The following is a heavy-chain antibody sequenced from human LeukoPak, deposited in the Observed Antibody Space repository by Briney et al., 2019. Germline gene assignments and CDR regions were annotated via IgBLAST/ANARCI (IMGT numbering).Heavy chain of an antibody. CDR2: MNPNSGNT. Sequence: ASVTVSFKASGYTFTSYDINWVRQATGQGLEWMGWMNPNSGNTGYAQKFQGRVTMTRNTSISTAYMELSSLRSEDTAVYYCARAESSSRYYYYGMDVWGQGTTVTVSS. J-gene: IGHJ6*02. CDR3: ARAESSSRYYYYGMDV. D-gene: IGHD6-6*01. V-gene: IGHV1-8*01. CDR1: GYTFTSYD.